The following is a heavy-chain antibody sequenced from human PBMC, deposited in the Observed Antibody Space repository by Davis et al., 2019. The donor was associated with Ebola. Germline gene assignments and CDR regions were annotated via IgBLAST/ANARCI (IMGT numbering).Heavy chain of an antibody. Sequence: AASVKVSCKASGYTFTNYVMHWVRQAPGQRLEWMGWINAGNGNTKYSQKFQGRVTITRDTSASTAYMEMSSLRSEDTAVYYCASNKVGASSAVYWGQGTLVTVSS. J-gene: IGHJ4*02. CDR3: ASNKVGASSAVY. CDR1: GYTFTNYV. CDR2: INAGNGNT. D-gene: IGHD1-26*01. V-gene: IGHV1-3*01.